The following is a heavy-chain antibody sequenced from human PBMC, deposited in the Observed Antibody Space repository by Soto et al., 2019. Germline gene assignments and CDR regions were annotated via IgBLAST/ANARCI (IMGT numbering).Heavy chain of an antibody. CDR3: ARPSRYCSSTSCYFSEDYYGMDV. V-gene: IGHV3-30-3*01. CDR1: GFTFSSYA. Sequence: QVQLVESGGGVVQPGRSLRLSCAASGFTFSSYAMHWVRQAPGKGLEWVAVISYDGSNKYYADSVKGRFTISRDNSKNTLYLQMNSLRAEDTAVYYCARPSRYCSSTSCYFSEDYYGMDVWGQGTTVTVSS. CDR2: ISYDGSNK. D-gene: IGHD2-2*01. J-gene: IGHJ6*02.